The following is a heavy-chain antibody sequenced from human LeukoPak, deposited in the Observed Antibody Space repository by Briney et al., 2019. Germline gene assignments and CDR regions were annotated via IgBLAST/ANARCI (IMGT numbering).Heavy chain of an antibody. Sequence: GGSLRLSCAASGFTFSAFGMNWVRQAPGKGLEWVSTITNSGGSTYYVDSVKGRFTISRDNSKNTLYLQMNSLRAEDTAKYYCTKDYCGKFCSAVWGQGTTVTVSS. D-gene: IGHD3-9*01. CDR1: GFTFSAFG. J-gene: IGHJ6*02. CDR2: ITNSGGST. CDR3: TKDYCGKFCSAV. V-gene: IGHV3-23*01.